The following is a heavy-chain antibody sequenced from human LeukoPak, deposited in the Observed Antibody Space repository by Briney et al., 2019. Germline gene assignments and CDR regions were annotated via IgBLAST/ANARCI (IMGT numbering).Heavy chain of an antibody. J-gene: IGHJ2*01. CDR1: GFTFSDHY. CDR2: TRNKFNSYTT. V-gene: IGHV3-72*01. Sequence: GGSLRLSCAASGFTFSDHYMDWVRQAPGKGLEWVGRTRNKFNSYTTDYAASVKGRFTISRDESKNSVYLQMNSLKTEDTAVYYCARVXXXXXWYFDLWGRGTLVTVSS. CDR3: ARVXXXXXWYFDL.